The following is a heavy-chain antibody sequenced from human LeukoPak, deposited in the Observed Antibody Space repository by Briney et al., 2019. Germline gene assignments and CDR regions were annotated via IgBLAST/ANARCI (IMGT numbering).Heavy chain of an antibody. J-gene: IGHJ3*02. Sequence: PGGSLRLSCAASGFTVSSNYMSWVRQAPGKGLEWISVIYSDGSTYYADSVKGRFTISRDNSKNTLYLQMNSLRAEDTAVYYCARAKYYDILTGFDAFDIWGQGTMVTVSS. D-gene: IGHD3-9*01. V-gene: IGHV3-53*01. CDR1: GFTVSSNY. CDR2: IYSDGST. CDR3: ARAKYYDILTGFDAFDI.